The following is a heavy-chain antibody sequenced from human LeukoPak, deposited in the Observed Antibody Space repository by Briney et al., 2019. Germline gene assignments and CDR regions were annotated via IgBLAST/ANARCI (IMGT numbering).Heavy chain of an antibody. J-gene: IGHJ3*01. CDR1: GFNFGDYG. CDR2: IRYDGRDS. CDR3: ALIGVVIPPDTYDV. Sequence: PGGSLRLSCSAFGFNFGDYGFHWVRQAPGKGLECLAFIRYDGRDSYYADSVKGRFTISRDNSKKTLYLQMDSLRTEDTAFYYCALIGVVIPPDTYDVWGQGTLVTVSS. V-gene: IGHV3-30*02. D-gene: IGHD2-21*01.